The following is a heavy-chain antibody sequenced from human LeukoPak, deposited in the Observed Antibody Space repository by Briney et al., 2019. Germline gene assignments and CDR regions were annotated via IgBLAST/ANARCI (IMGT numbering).Heavy chain of an antibody. CDR2: ISGSGDNT. V-gene: IGHV3-23*01. D-gene: IGHD3-3*01. CDR3: ASSMGFWNAEFTSITY. J-gene: IGHJ4*02. Sequence: GGSLRLSCAASGFTFRTYAMNWVRQAPGKGPEWVSGISGSGDNTYYADSVKSRFTISRDNSENTLFLQMDRLRAEDTAVYFCASSMGFWNAEFTSITYWGQGTLVTVSS. CDR1: GFTFRTYA.